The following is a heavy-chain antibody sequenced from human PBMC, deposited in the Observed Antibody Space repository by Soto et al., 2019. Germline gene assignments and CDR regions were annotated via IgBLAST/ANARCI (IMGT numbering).Heavy chain of an antibody. J-gene: IGHJ5*02. Sequence: EVQLVQSGAEVKKPGESLRISWKGSGYSFTSYWISWERQMPGKGLERMGRIDPSDPYTNYSPSFQGHVTISADKSISTAYRKWCRLTAWELAMDYCATWYGWECAGWFDPWGRGTLVTVSS. CDR1: GYSFTSYW. CDR3: ATWYGWECAGWFDP. D-gene: IGHD6-19*01. V-gene: IGHV5-10-1*03. CDR2: IDPSDPYT.